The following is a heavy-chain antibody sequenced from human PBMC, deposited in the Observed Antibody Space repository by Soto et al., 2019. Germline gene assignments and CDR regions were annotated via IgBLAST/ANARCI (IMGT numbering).Heavy chain of an antibody. CDR3: ARDLRSGYDTHFDY. Sequence: QVQLVQSGAEVRKPGASVKVACKASGYTFTDYFMHWVRQAPGQGLEWMGWINPKTGVTNYAQKFQGRVTMTRDTSIGTAYMDLSRLRSDDTSVYYCARDLRSGYDTHFDYWGQGPLVTVSS. J-gene: IGHJ4*02. CDR2: INPKTGVT. V-gene: IGHV1-2*02. D-gene: IGHD5-12*01. CDR1: GYTFTDYF.